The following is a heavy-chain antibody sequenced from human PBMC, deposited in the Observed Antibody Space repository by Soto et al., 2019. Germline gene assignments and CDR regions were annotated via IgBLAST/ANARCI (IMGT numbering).Heavy chain of an antibody. J-gene: IGHJ4*02. CDR3: TRNVREYCSDFICPRSDY. CDR2: IKSKTDGGTT. D-gene: IGHD2-15*01. V-gene: IGHV3-15*07. Sequence: WGSLRLSCAASGFTFSNAWMNWVRQAPGKGLEWVGRIKSKTDGGTTDYAAPVKGRFTISRDDSKSIAYLQMNSLKTEDTAVYYCTRNVREYCSDFICPRSDYWGQGTLVTVSS. CDR1: GFTFSNAW.